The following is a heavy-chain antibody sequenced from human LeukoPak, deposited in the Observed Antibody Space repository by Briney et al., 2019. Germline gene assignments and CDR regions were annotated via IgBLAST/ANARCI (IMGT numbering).Heavy chain of an antibody. D-gene: IGHD3-22*01. Sequence: GGSLRLSCAASGLTFSSYAMSWVRQAPGKGLEWVSAISGSGGSTYYADSVKGRFTISRDNSKNTLYLQMNSLRAEDTAVYYCAKEELLLSDSSGYGYWGQGTLVTVSS. CDR2: ISGSGGST. CDR1: GLTFSSYA. J-gene: IGHJ4*02. CDR3: AKEELLLSDSSGYGY. V-gene: IGHV3-23*01.